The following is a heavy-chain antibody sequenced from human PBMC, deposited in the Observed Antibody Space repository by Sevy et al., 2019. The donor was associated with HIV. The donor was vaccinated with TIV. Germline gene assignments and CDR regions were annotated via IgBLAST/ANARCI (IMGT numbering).Heavy chain of an antibody. V-gene: IGHV3-21*01. CDR2: ISSSSSYI. CDR3: ARDVEGATVDY. CDR1: GFTFSSYS. D-gene: IGHD1-26*01. J-gene: IGHJ4*02. Sequence: GGSLRLSCAASGFTFSSYSMNWVRQAPGKGLGWVSSISSSSSYIYYADSVKGRFTISRDNAKNSLYLQMNSLGAEDTAVYYCARDVEGATVDYWGQGTLVTVSS.